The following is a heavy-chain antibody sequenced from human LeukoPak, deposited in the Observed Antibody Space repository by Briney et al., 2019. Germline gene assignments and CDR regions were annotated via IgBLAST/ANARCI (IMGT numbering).Heavy chain of an antibody. CDR2: MNPNSGNT. CDR1: GYTFTSYD. CDR3: ARSYYGSGTNLDY. J-gene: IGHJ4*02. V-gene: IGHV1-8*01. Sequence: ASVKVSCKASGYTFTSYDINWVRQATGQGLEWMGWMNPNSGNTGYAQKFQGRVTITRNTSISTAYMELSSLRSEDTAVYYCARSYYGSGTNLDYWGQGTLVTVSS. D-gene: IGHD3-10*01.